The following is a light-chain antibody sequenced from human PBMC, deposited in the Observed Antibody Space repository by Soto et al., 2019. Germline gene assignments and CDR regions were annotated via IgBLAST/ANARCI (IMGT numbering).Light chain of an antibody. Sequence: DIQMTQSPSTLSASVGARVTIPCRASQSVSSWLAWYQQKPGKAPKILIYMASSLESGVPSRCSGSGSGTEFTLTISSLQSEDVAVYYCQQYNDWPPSTFGQGTRLEIK. J-gene: IGKJ5*01. CDR2: MAS. CDR1: QSVSSW. V-gene: IGKV1-5*03. CDR3: QQYNDWPPST.